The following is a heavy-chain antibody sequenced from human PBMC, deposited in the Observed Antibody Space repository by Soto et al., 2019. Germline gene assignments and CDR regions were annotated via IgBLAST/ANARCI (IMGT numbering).Heavy chain of an antibody. J-gene: IGHJ4*02. CDR2: INESGNT. Sequence: QVQLQQWGAGLLKPSETLSLTCAVYGGSLSGYSWSWVRQSPGKGLEWIGEINESGNTKFNQSLESRVTISRDMSKTQFSLQLTSLTAADTAVYYCARGMGLGLGEQTALGYWGQGALVTVSS. CDR1: GGSLSGYS. CDR3: ARGMGLGLGEQTALGY. D-gene: IGHD3-16*01. V-gene: IGHV4-34*01.